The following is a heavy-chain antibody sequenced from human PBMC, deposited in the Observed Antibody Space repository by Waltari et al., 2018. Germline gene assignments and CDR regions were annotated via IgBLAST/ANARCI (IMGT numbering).Heavy chain of an antibody. CDR3: TTRVAISGVPGMPDY. D-gene: IGHD2-15*01. V-gene: IGHV3-53*01. CDR1: GFTVSSTY. CDR2: SYSHGTT. Sequence: EVQLVESGGGLIQAGGSLRLSCAASGFTVSSTYMAWVRQAPGKGRESGAISYSHGTTSYADSVKGRFTISRDNSKNTLVLQMSSVRVDDTAMYYCTTRVAISGVPGMPDYWGQGTLVTVSS. J-gene: IGHJ4*02.